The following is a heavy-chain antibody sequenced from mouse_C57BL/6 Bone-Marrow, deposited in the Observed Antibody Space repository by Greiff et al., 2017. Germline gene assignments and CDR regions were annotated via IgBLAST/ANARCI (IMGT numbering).Heavy chain of an antibody. D-gene: IGHD3-2*02. CDR3: ARVTQATGFAY. CDR1: GYTFTSYG. Sequence: VQLQQSGAELARPGASVKLSCKASGYTFTSYGISWVKQRTGQGLEWIGEIYPRSGNTYYNEKFKGKATLTADKSSSTAYMELRSRTSEDSAVFFCARVTQATGFAYWGQGTLVTVSA. J-gene: IGHJ3*01. V-gene: IGHV1-81*01. CDR2: IYPRSGNT.